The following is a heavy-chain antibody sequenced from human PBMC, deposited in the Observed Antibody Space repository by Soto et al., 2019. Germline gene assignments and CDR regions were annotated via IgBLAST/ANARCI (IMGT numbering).Heavy chain of an antibody. V-gene: IGHV1-2*02. D-gene: IGHD1-20*01. CDR3: ATSNWRPNNWFDP. Sequence: QVQLVQSGAEVKKPGASVKVSCKASGYTFTDFYIHWVRQAPGQGLEWMGWISPNSGGSNYAQKFLGRVTITRDTFIKTTYMELSSLRSADTAMYFCATSNWRPNNWFDPCGQGTLVTVSS. J-gene: IGHJ5*02. CDR1: GYTFTDFY. CDR2: ISPNSGGS.